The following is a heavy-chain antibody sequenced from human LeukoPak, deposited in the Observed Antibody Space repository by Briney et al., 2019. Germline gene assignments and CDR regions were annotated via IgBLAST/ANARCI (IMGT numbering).Heavy chain of an antibody. CDR3: AKALPTGMTVDY. V-gene: IGHV3-21*01. J-gene: IGHJ4*02. CDR1: GFTFSNYP. Sequence: GGSLRLSCAASGFTFSNYPMSWVRQAPGKGLEWVSSISSSSSYIKYADSVKGRFTISRDNAKNSLYLQMNSLRAEDTAVYYCAKALPTGMTVDYWGQGTLVTVSS. CDR2: ISSSSSYI. D-gene: IGHD2-8*02.